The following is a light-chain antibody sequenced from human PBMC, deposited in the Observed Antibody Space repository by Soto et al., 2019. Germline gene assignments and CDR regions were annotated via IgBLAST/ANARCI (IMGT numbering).Light chain of an antibody. CDR1: SSDVGAYHL. CDR2: EGT. Sequence: QSVLTQPASVSGSPGQSITISCTGTSSDVGAYHLVSWYQHHPGKAPKLMIYEGTKRPSGISSRFSGSRSGNTASLTISGLQAEDEADYHCCSYGGFSTFVIFGGGTKVTVL. CDR3: CSYGGFSTFVI. J-gene: IGLJ2*01. V-gene: IGLV2-23*03.